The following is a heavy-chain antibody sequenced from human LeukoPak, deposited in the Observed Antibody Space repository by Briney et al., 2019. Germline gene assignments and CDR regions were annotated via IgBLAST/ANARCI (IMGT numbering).Heavy chain of an antibody. CDR1: WDSVSSNSAT. CDR2: TYYRSEWYN. Sequence: SQTLSLTCAISWDSVSSNSATWSWIRQSPSRGLEWLGRTYYRSEWYNDYAVSVKSRVTINSDTSRNQFSLQLDSVTPEDTAVYYCARSTRYSFDYWGQGTLVTVSS. CDR3: ARSTRYSFDY. V-gene: IGHV6-1*01. D-gene: IGHD1-1*01. J-gene: IGHJ4*02.